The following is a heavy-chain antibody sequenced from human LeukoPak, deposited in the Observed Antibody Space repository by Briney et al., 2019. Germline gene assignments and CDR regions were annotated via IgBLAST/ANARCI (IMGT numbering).Heavy chain of an antibody. D-gene: IGHD3-10*01. Sequence: SVKVSCKASGGTFSSYAISWVRQAPGQGLEWMGGIIPIFGTVNYAQKFQGRVTITADESTSTAYMELSSLRSEDTAVYYCARGSSYGSGSYYYYYYYMDVWGKGTTVTVSS. J-gene: IGHJ6*03. CDR3: ARGSSYGSGSYYYYYYYMDV. CDR1: GGTFSSYA. V-gene: IGHV1-69*13. CDR2: IIPIFGTV.